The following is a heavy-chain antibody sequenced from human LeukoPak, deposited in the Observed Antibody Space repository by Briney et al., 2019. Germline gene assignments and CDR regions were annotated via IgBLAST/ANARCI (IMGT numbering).Heavy chain of an antibody. J-gene: IGHJ3*02. CDR1: GFTVSSNY. CDR3: AREAVTGLDAFDI. Sequence: GGSLRLSCAASGFTVSSNYMTWVRQAPGKGLEWVSVIYSGGSTYYADCVKGRFTISRDDSKNTLYLQMNSLRAEDTAVYYCAREAVTGLDAFDIWGQGTMVTVSS. D-gene: IGHD1-1*01. V-gene: IGHV3-66*01. CDR2: IYSGGST.